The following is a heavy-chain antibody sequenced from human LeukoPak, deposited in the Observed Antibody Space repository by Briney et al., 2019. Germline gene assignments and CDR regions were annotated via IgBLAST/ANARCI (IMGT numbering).Heavy chain of an antibody. CDR3: ASTPSGSSAWYYFDK. V-gene: IGHV4-39*01. J-gene: IGHJ4*02. Sequence: SETLSLTCTVSGGSISSSSDYWGWIRQPPGKGLEWIGSIYYSGNTYYNPSLKSRVTISVDTSKKQFSLKLSSVTAADTAVYYCASTPSGSSAWYYFDKWGQGTLVTVSS. D-gene: IGHD6-19*01. CDR2: IYYSGNT. CDR1: GGSISSSSDY.